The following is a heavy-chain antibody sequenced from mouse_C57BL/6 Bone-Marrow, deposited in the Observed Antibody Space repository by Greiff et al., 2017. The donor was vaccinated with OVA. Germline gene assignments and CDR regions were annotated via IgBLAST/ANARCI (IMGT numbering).Heavy chain of an antibody. D-gene: IGHD3-2*02. Sequence: VKLVESGAELARPGASVKLSCKASGYTFTSYGISWVKQRTGQGLEWIGEIYPRSGNTYYNEKFKGKATLTADKSSSTAYMELRSLTSEDSAVYFCARKRTAQATGFAYWGQGTLVTVSA. CDR2: IYPRSGNT. V-gene: IGHV1-81*01. CDR1: GYTFTSYG. J-gene: IGHJ3*01. CDR3: ARKRTAQATGFAY.